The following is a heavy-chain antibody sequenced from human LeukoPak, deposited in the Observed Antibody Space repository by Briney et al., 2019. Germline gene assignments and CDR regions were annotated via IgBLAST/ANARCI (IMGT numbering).Heavy chain of an antibody. D-gene: IGHD3-22*01. J-gene: IGHJ4*02. CDR1: GITLSNYG. CDR3: AKRGVVIRVILVGFYKEAYYFDS. CDR2: MSGSGGGT. V-gene: IGHV3-23*01. Sequence: SGGSLRLSCAVSGITLSNYGMSWVRKAPGKGLKWVAGMSGSGGGTNYADSVKGRFTVSRDNSKNTLYLQMKSLRAEDTAVYFCAKRGVVIRVILVGFYKEAYYFDSWGQGALVTVSS.